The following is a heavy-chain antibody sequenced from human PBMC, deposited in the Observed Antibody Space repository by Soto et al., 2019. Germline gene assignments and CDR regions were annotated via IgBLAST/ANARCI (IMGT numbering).Heavy chain of an antibody. CDR3: ARWAVAGSYYYYYMDV. J-gene: IGHJ6*03. D-gene: IGHD6-19*01. CDR1: GYTFTSYD. CDR2: MNPNSGNT. V-gene: IGHV1-8*01. Sequence: GASVKVSCKASGYTFTSYDINWVRQATGQGLEWMGWMNPNSGNTGYAQKFQGRVTMTRNTSISTAYMELSSLRSEDTAVYCCARWAVAGSYYYYYMDVWGKGTTVTVSS.